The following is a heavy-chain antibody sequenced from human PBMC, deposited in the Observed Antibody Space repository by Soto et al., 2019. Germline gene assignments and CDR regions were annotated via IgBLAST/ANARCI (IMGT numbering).Heavy chain of an antibody. CDR2: IYYSGST. CDR1: GGSISSYY. J-gene: IGHJ6*03. D-gene: IGHD4-17*01. V-gene: IGHV4-59*01. CDR3: ARVRRVSYYYYYMDV. Sequence: TSETLSLTCTVSGGSISSYYWSWIRQPPGKGLEWIGYIYYSGSTNYNPSLKSRVTISVDTSKNQFSLKLSSVTAADTAVYYCARVRRVSYYYYYMDVWGKGTTVTVSS.